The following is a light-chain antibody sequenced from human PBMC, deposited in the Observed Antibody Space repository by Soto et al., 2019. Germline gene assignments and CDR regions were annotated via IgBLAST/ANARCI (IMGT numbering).Light chain of an antibody. CDR1: SSNIATRS. CDR3: AAWDDSLNARYV. CDR2: SNS. V-gene: IGLV1-44*01. Sequence: QSVLTQPPSASGTPGQRVTISCSGSSSNIATRSVNWYQHLPGTAPKLLIYSNSQRSSGVPDRFSGSKSGTSASPAIRGLQSEDEADYYCAAWDDSLNARYVFGTGTKLTVL. J-gene: IGLJ1*01.